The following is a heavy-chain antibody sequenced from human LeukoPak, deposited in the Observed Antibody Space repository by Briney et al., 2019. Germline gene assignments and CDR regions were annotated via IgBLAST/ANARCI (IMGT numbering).Heavy chain of an antibody. V-gene: IGHV4-59*08. J-gene: IGHJ4*02. CDR3: ARLNVLRYPDY. Sequence: PSETLSLTCTVSGGSISSYYWSWIRQPPGKGLEWIGFIYYSGSTNYNPSLKSRVTISVDTSKNQFSLKLSSVTAADTAVYYCARLNVLRYPDYWGQGTLVTVSS. CDR2: IYYSGST. D-gene: IGHD3-9*01. CDR1: GGSISSYY.